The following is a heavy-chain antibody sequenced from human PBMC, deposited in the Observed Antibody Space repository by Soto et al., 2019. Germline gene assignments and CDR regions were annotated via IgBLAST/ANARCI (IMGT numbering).Heavy chain of an antibody. D-gene: IGHD3-16*02. CDR1: GFTFSSYA. J-gene: IGHJ6*02. V-gene: IGHV3-30-3*01. CDR2: ISYDGSNK. CDR3: ARDWRRWVEFSGGMDV. Sequence: LRLSCAASGFTFSSYAMHWVRQAPGKGLEWVAVISYDGSNKYYADSVKGRFTIPRDNSKNTLYLQMNSLRAEDTAVYYCARDWRRWVEFSGGMDVWGQGTTVTVSS.